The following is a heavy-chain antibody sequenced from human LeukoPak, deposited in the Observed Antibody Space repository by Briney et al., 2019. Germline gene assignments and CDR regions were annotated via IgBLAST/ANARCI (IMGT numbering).Heavy chain of an antibody. Sequence: GGSLRLSCAASGFTFSRYWMSWVRQAPGKGLEWVANIKQDGSEKFYVDSVKGRFTISRDNSKDTLYLQMNSLKAEDTAVYYCAKDAFSYNGVYDALDIWGQGTMVTVSS. CDR1: GFTFSRYW. D-gene: IGHD3-3*01. J-gene: IGHJ3*02. CDR3: AKDAFSYNGVYDALDI. CDR2: IKQDGSEK. V-gene: IGHV3-7*03.